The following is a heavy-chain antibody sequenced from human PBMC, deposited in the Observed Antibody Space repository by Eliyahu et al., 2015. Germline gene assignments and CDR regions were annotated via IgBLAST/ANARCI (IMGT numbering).Heavy chain of an antibody. Sequence: QVQLQQWGAGLLKPSETLSLTCAVYGGSFSGYYWSWIRQPPGKGLEWIGEINHSGSTNYNPSLKSRVTISVDTSKNQFSLKLSSVTAADTAVYYCARVLITMIVVPGWYFDLWGRGTLVTVSS. CDR3: ARVLITMIVVPGWYFDL. J-gene: IGHJ2*01. CDR1: GGSFSGYY. V-gene: IGHV4-34*01. D-gene: IGHD3-22*01. CDR2: INHSGST.